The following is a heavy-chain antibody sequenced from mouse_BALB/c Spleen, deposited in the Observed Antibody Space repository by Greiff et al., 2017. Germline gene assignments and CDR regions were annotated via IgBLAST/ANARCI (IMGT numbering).Heavy chain of an antibody. V-gene: IGHV14-1*02. Sequence: EVMLVESGAELVRPGALVKLSCKASGFNIKDYYMHWVKQRPEQGLEWIGWIDPENGNTIYDPKFQGKASITADTSSNTAYLQLSSLTSEDTAVYYCARRHYGSSYDYFDYWGQGTTLTVSS. CDR1: GFNIKDYY. D-gene: IGHD1-1*01. CDR3: ARRHYGSSYDYFDY. J-gene: IGHJ2*01. CDR2: IDPENGNT.